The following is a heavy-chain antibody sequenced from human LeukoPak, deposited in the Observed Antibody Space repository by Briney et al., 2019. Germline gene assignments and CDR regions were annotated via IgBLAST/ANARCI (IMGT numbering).Heavy chain of an antibody. CDR3: ARDHYYDTPFGMDV. CDR2: ISSSSSTI. V-gene: IGHV3-48*04. CDR1: GFTFSSYS. Sequence: GGSLRLSCAASGFTFSSYSMNWVRQAPGKGLEWVSYISSSSSTIYYADSVKGRFTISRDNAKNSLYLQMNSLRAEDTAVYYCARDHYYDTPFGMDVWGQGTTVTVSS. D-gene: IGHD3-22*01. J-gene: IGHJ6*02.